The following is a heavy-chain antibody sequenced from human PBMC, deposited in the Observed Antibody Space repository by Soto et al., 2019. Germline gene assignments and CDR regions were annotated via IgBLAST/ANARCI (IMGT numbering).Heavy chain of an antibody. D-gene: IGHD3-10*01. J-gene: IGHJ6*02. CDR1: GGSISSYY. V-gene: IGHV4-59*01. Sequence: SETLSLTCTVSGGSISSYYWSWIRQPPGKGLEWIGYIYYSGSTNYNPSLKSRVTISVDTSKNQFSLKLSSVTAADTAVYYCARDFATMVRGVPVYYYGMDVWGQGTTVTVSS. CDR3: ARDFATMVRGVPVYYYGMDV. CDR2: IYYSGST.